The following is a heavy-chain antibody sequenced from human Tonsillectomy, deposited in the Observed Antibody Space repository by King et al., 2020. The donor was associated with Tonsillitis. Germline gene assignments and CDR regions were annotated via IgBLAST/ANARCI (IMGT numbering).Heavy chain of an antibody. CDR3: AGDKQYYYDSSGYYPVGYYYYYMDV. D-gene: IGHD3-22*01. CDR2: IWYDGSNK. V-gene: IGHV3-33*08. J-gene: IGHJ6*03. CDR1: GFTFSSYG. Sequence: VQLVESGGGVVQPGRSLRLSCAASGFTFSSYGMHWVRQAPGKGLEWVAVIWYDGSNKYYADSVKGRFTISRDNSKNTLYLQMNSLRAEDTAVYYCAGDKQYYYDSSGYYPVGYYYYYMDVWGKGTTVTVSS.